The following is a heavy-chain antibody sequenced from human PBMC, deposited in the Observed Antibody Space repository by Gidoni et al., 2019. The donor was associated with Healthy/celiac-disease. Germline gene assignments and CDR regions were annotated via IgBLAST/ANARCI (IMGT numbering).Heavy chain of an antibody. CDR3: AKDKGPGLAMAGSFAVDY. CDR1: GFTFDDYA. D-gene: IGHD6-19*01. J-gene: IGHJ4*02. CDR2: INWNSGNI. V-gene: IGHV3-9*03. Sequence: EVQLVESGGDLVQPGRSLRLSCAASGFTFDDYAIHWVRQAPGKGLEWVSGINWNSGNIGYADSVKGRFTISRDNAKNSLYLQMNSLRAEDMALYYCAKDKGPGLAMAGSFAVDYWGQGTLVTVSS.